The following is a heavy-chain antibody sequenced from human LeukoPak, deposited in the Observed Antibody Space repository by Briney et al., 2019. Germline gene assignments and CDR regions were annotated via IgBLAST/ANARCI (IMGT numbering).Heavy chain of an antibody. V-gene: IGHV3-74*01. CDR2: INPDGSGT. D-gene: IGHD3-22*01. J-gene: IGHJ4*02. Sequence: PGGSLRLSCAASGFTFSNNWMHWVRQAPGKGLVWVSRINPDGSGTVHADSVKGRFTVSRDNAKNTLYLQLNGLRAEDTAIYYCAIGCYYQSRGYCGFDYWGQGTLVTVSS. CDR3: AIGCYYQSRGYCGFDY. CDR1: GFTFSNNW.